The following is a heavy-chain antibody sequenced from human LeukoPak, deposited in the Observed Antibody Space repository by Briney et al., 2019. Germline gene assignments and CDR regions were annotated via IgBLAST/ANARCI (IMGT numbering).Heavy chain of an antibody. J-gene: IGHJ6*03. CDR3: ARETSSWFPPAYYYYYMDV. CDR2: ISSSSSYI. Sequence: GGSLRLSCAASGFTFSSYSMNWVRQAPGKGLEWVSSISSSSSYIYYADSVKGRFTISRDNAKNSLYLQMNSLRAEDTAVYYCARETSSWFPPAYYYYYMDVWGKGTTVTVSS. CDR1: GFTFSSYS. V-gene: IGHV3-21*01. D-gene: IGHD6-13*01.